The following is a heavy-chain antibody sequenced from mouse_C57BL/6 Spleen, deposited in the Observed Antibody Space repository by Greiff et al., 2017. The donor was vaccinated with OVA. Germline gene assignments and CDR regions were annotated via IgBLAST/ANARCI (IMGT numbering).Heavy chain of an antibody. V-gene: IGHV1-59*01. CDR3: ARGYYGSNFDY. Sequence: QVQLQQPGAELVRPGPSVKLSCKASGYTFTSYWMHWVKQRPGQGLEWIGVIDPSDSYTNYNQKFKGKATLTVDTSSSTAYMQLSSLTSEDSAVYYCARGYYGSNFDYWGQGTTLTVSS. CDR1: GYTFTSYW. D-gene: IGHD1-1*01. CDR2: IDPSDSYT. J-gene: IGHJ2*01.